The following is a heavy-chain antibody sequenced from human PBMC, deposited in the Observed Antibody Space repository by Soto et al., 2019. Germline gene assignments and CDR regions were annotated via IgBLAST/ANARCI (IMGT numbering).Heavy chain of an antibody. CDR3: TKEHSNYPDNWFDP. J-gene: IGHJ5*02. V-gene: IGHV3-23*01. CDR1: GLSFSNYA. Sequence: PGGSLRLSCAASGLSFSNYAMSWVRQAPGTGLEWVSAIDSGGGSTYYAASVKGRFSISRDNSMNTLYLQMNSLRAEDTAIYYCTKEHSNYPDNWFDPWGQGTLVTVSS. D-gene: IGHD4-4*01. CDR2: IDSGGGST.